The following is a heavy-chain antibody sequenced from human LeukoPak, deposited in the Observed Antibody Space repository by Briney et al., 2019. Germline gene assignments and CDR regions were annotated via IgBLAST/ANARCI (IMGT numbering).Heavy chain of an antibody. Sequence: GASVKVSCKASGYTFTSYYMHRVRQAPGQGPEWMGIINPSGGSTNYAQKFQGRVTMTRDTSTSTVYMELSSLRSEDTAVYYCARARRPYLAVAGTMGYFDYWGRGTLVTVSS. D-gene: IGHD6-19*01. CDR2: INPSGGST. CDR1: GYTFTSYY. V-gene: IGHV1-46*01. J-gene: IGHJ4*02. CDR3: ARARRPYLAVAGTMGYFDY.